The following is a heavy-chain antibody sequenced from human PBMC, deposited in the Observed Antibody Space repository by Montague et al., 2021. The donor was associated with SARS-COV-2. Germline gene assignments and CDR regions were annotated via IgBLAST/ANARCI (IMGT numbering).Heavy chain of an antibody. Sequence: PALVKPTQTLTLTCTFSGFSLTSSGVAVGWIRQPPGKALEWLALXYWDDDKRYTPSLKTKLTITKVTSKNQVALIMTNMDPVDTATYYCAHSSPKLSRELRWVVGAFDIWGQGTTVTVSS. J-gene: IGHJ3*02. CDR3: AHSSPKLSRELRWVVGAFDI. CDR2: XYWDDDK. D-gene: IGHD4-23*01. CDR1: GFSLTSSGVA. V-gene: IGHV2-5*02.